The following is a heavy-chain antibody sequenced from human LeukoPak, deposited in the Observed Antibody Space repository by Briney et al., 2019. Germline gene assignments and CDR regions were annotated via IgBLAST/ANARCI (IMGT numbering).Heavy chain of an antibody. Sequence: PGGSLRLSCTASGFSLSRYWMHWVRQAPGKGLVWVSRINSDGSSTNYADSVKGRFTICRDNAKNTLFLEMNSLRAEDTAVYYCATGDGDSRYYFDSWGQGTQVTVSS. V-gene: IGHV3-74*01. D-gene: IGHD4-17*01. J-gene: IGHJ4*02. CDR3: ATGDGDSRYYFDS. CDR2: INSDGSST. CDR1: GFSLSRYW.